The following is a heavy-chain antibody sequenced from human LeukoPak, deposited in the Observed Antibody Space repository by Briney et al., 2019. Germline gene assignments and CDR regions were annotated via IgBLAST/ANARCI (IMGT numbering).Heavy chain of an antibody. Sequence: GGSLRLSCTASGFTFSSYAMSWVRQAPGKGLEWVSVISGGGGDTYYADSVKGRFTISRHNSKNTLYLQMNSLRAEDTAIYYCAKTGCTSTGCYENYWGQGTLVTVSS. J-gene: IGHJ4*02. CDR2: ISGGGGDT. CDR1: GFTFSSYA. V-gene: IGHV3-23*01. D-gene: IGHD2-2*01. CDR3: AKTGCTSTGCYENY.